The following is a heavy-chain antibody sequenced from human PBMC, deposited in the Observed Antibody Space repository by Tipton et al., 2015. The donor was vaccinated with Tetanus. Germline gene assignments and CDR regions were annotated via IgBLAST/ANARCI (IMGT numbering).Heavy chain of an antibody. CDR3: ARVACSSTSCYSHYFDY. Sequence: TLSLTCAVSGASISSIYSWSWIRQPPGKGLEWIGYVFRSGSADYNPSLKSRVNISLDRSENQISLMLTYVTAADTAVYYCARVACSSTSCYSHYFDYWGPGSLVTVSS. CDR2: VFRSGSA. V-gene: IGHV4-30-2*01. CDR1: GASISSIYS. J-gene: IGHJ4*02. D-gene: IGHD2-2*01.